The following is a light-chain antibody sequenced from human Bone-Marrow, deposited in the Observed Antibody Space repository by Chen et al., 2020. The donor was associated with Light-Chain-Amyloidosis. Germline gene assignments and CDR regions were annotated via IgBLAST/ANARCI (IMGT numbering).Light chain of an antibody. CDR1: DLPTKY. J-gene: IGLJ2*01. CDR2: RDT. V-gene: IGLV3-25*03. CDR3: QSADSSGTYEVI. Sequence: SYELTQPPSVSVSPGPTARITCSGDDLPTKYAYWYQQKPGQAPVLVIHRDTERPAGISERFSGSSSGKTATLTISGVQAEDEADYHGQSADSSGTYEVIFGGGTKLTVL.